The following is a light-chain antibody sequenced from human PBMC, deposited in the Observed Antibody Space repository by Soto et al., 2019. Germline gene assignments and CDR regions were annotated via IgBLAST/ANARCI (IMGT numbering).Light chain of an antibody. CDR2: DVS. J-gene: IGLJ1*01. CDR3: NSYTSSSPSG. Sequence: AQPAPGSGASGQATPISFSGTSRDVGGYNYVSWYQQHPGKAPKLMIYDVSNRPSGVSNRFSGSKSGNTASLTISGLQAEDEAEYYCNSYTSSSPSGLGTGTKVTVL. CDR1: SRDVGGYNY. V-gene: IGLV2-14*01.